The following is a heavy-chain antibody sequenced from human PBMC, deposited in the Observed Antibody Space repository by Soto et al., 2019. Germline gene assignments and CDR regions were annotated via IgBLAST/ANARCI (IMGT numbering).Heavy chain of an antibody. V-gene: IGHV3-9*01. Sequence: SLRLSCAASGFTFEGYAMHWVRQAPGKGLEWVSGISWNSGSIGYADSVKGRFTISRDNAKNSLYLQMNSLRAEDTALSYCAKDRSVYCSGGRFFIRDHYLYYSTHVSGPAPTVTLS. CDR1: GFTFEGYA. CDR3: AKDRSVYCSGGRFFIRDHYLYYSTHV. D-gene: IGHD2-15*01. J-gene: IGHJ6*03. CDR2: ISWNSGSI.